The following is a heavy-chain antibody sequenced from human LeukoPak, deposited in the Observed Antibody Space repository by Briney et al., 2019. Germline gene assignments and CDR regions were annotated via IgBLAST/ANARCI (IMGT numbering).Heavy chain of an antibody. J-gene: IGHJ3*02. CDR1: GFTFSSYG. D-gene: IGHD3-22*01. CDR2: ISGSGGST. V-gene: IGHV3-23*01. Sequence: PGGSLRLSCAASGFTFSSYGMSWVRQAPGKGLEWVSAISGSGGSTYYADSVKGRFTISRDNSKNTLYLQMNSLRAEDTAVYYCAREQYYYDSSGYDQNDLRPPFDIWGQGTMVTVSS. CDR3: AREQYYYDSSGYDQNDLRPPFDI.